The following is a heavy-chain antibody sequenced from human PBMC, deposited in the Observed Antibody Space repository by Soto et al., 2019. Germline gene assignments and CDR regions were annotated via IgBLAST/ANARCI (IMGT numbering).Heavy chain of an antibody. V-gene: IGHV3-48*03. D-gene: IGHD3-10*01. CDR2: ISNGGAAI. CDR1: GFNFKNYE. J-gene: IGHJ5*02. CDR3: ARDSSGSGTYGWFDP. Sequence: GGSLRLSCAASGFNFKNYEMTWVRQAPGKGLEWVSYISNGGAAIDYADSVKGRFTVSRDNAKNSLYLQMTSLRAEDTAVYFCARDSSGSGTYGWFDPWGQGTLVTVSS.